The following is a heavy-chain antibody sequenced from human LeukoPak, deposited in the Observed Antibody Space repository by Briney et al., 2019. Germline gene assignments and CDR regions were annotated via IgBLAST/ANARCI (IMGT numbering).Heavy chain of an antibody. CDR3: ARRQYSYGYVDY. CDR2: IYPGDSDT. V-gene: IGHV5-51*01. J-gene: IGHJ4*02. Sequence: GESLKISCKGSGYTFTSFWIGWVRQMPGKGLEWMGIIYPGDSDTRYSPSFQGQVTISADKSISTAYLQWSSLKASDTAMYCCARRQYSYGYVDYWGQGTLVTVSS. CDR1: GYTFTSFW. D-gene: IGHD5-18*01.